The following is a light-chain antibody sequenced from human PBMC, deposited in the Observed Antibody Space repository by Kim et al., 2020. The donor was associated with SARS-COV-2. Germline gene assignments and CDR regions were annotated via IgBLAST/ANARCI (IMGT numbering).Light chain of an antibody. J-gene: IGKJ1*01. CDR2: GAS. CDR1: QSVSSSY. CDR3: QQYGSPPGT. Sequence: SPGERATPSCRASQSVSSSYLAWYQQNPGQAPRLLIYGASSRATGIPDRFSGSGSGTDFTLTISRPEPEESAVYYCQQYGSPPGTFGQGTKVDIK. V-gene: IGKV3-20*01.